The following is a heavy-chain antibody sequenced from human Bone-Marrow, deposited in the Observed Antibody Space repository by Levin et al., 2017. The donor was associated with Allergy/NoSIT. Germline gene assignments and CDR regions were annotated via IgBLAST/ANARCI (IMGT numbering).Heavy chain of an antibody. D-gene: IGHD5-12*01. J-gene: IGHJ4*02. CDR1: GYTFTSYD. V-gene: IGHV1-8*01. CDR2: MNPRSGNT. CDR3: SSGYDQALAY. Sequence: ASVKVSCKVSGYTFTSYDMNWVRQAPGQGLEWMGWMNPRSGNTGYAQKFQGRITMTRNTSMSTAYMELSSLRSDDTAVYYCSSGYDQALAYWGQGTLVTVSS.